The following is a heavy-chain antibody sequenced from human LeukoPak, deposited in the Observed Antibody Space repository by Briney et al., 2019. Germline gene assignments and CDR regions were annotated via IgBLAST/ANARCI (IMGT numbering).Heavy chain of an antibody. V-gene: IGHV3-64D*06. Sequence: PGGSLRLSCSASGFILSNYAMHWVRQAPGKGLEYVSAISGNGGSTYYADSVKGRFTISRDNSKNTRYLQMSSLRAEDTAIYHCLKDLYKGDSSSWYYFDYWGQGTLVTVSS. J-gene: IGHJ4*02. CDR2: ISGNGGST. D-gene: IGHD6-13*01. CDR1: GFILSNYA. CDR3: LKDLYKGDSSSWYYFDY.